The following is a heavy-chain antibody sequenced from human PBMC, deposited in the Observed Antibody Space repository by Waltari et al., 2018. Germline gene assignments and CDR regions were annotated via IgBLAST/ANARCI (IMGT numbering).Heavy chain of an antibody. J-gene: IGHJ1*01. CDR2: MNPNSCNT. V-gene: IGHV1-8*01. CDR3: ARSQYCSSTSCSKYFQH. CDR1: GYTFTSYD. D-gene: IGHD2-2*01. Sequence: QVQLVQSGAEVKKPGASVKVSCKASGYTFTSYDINWVRQATGQGLEWMGWMNPNSCNTGYAQKFQGRVTMTRNTSISTAYMELSSLRSEDTAVYYCARSQYCSSTSCSKYFQHWGQGTLVTVSS.